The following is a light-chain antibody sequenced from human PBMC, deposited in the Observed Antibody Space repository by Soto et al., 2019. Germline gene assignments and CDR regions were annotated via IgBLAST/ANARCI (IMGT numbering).Light chain of an antibody. CDR2: ANS. CDR1: SSNIGAGYD. Sequence: QSALTQPPSVSGAPGQRVTISCTGSSSNIGAGYDVHWYQQLPGRAPKLLIYANSNRPSGVPDRFSGSRSGTSASLAITGLQAEVEADYSCQSYDSSLSGFYVFGTGTKVTVL. CDR3: QSYDSSLSGFYV. V-gene: IGLV1-40*01. J-gene: IGLJ1*01.